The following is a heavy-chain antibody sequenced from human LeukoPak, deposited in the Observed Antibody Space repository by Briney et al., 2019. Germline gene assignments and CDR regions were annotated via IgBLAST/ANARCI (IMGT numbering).Heavy chain of an antibody. CDR2: ISSSGSTI. V-gene: IGHV3-11*04. D-gene: IGHD6-13*01. J-gene: IGHJ4*02. CDR1: GFTFSDYY. Sequence: GGSLRLSRAASGFTFSDYYMSWIRQAPGKGLEWVSYISSSGSTIYYADSVKGRFTISRDNAKNSLYLQMNSLRAEDTAVYYCARGSYSSSSPVAYWGQGTLVTVSS. CDR3: ARGSYSSSSPVAY.